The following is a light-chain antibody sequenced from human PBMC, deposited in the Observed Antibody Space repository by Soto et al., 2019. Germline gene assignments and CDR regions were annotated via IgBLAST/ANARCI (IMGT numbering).Light chain of an antibody. CDR2: EVT. Sequence: QSALTQPASVSGSPGQSVTISCTGSSSDVGRYNFVSWYQHHPGKAPKLMIYEVTNRPSGVSTRFSGSKSGNTASLTISGLRAKDEADFYCSSYTTSGTWVFGGGTKLTVL. CDR1: SSDVGRYNF. V-gene: IGLV2-14*01. CDR3: SSYTTSGTWV. J-gene: IGLJ3*02.